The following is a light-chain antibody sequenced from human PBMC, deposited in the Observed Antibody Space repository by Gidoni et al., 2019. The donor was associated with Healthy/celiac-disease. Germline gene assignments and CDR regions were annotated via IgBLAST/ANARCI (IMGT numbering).Light chain of an antibody. V-gene: IGKV1-5*03. CDR2: KAS. J-gene: IGKJ1*01. CDR1: QSISSW. CDR3: QQCNSYSWT. Sequence: DIQMTQSPSTLSASVGDRVTITCRASQSISSWLNWYQQKPGKAPKLLIYKASSLESGVPSRFSGSGSGTEFTLTISSLQPDDFATYYCQQCNSYSWTFGQGTKVEIK.